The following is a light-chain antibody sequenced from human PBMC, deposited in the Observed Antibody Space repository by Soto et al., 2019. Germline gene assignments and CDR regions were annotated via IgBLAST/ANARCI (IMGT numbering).Light chain of an antibody. Sequence: EIVLTQSPGTLSLSPGERATLSCRASQSVSSSYLAWYQQKPGQAARLLIYGASSRATGIPDRFSGSGSGTDFTLTISRLEPEDFAVYSCQQYGSSPPFTFGPGTKVDIK. CDR1: QSVSSSY. J-gene: IGKJ3*01. CDR3: QQYGSSPPFT. CDR2: GAS. V-gene: IGKV3-20*01.